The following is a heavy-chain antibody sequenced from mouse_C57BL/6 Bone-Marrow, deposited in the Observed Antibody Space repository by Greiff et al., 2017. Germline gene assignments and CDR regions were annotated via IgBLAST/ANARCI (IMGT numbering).Heavy chain of an antibody. V-gene: IGHV1-62-2*01. CDR3: ARHESPNYYGSSCAWFAY. J-gene: IGHJ3*01. D-gene: IGHD1-1*01. CDR1: GYTFTEYT. Sequence: QVQLQQSGAELVKPGASVKLSCKASGYTFTEYTIHWVKQRSGQGLEWIGWFYPGSGSIKYNEKFKDKATLTADKSSSTVYLELSRLKSEDSAVYFCARHESPNYYGSSCAWFAYWGQGTLVTVSA. CDR2: FYPGSGSI.